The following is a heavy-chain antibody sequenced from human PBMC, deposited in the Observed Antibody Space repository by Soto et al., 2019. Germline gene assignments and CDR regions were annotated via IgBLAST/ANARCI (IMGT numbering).Heavy chain of an antibody. J-gene: IGHJ3*02. CDR1: GFTFSSYA. CDR2: ISGSGGST. V-gene: IGHV3-23*01. Sequence: PGGSLSLSCAASGFTFSSYAMSWVRQAPGKGLEWVSAISGSGGSTYYADSVKGRFTISRDNSKNTLYLQMNSLRAEDTAVYYCAKDSTEYYYDSSGPLGAFDIWGQGTMVTVSS. D-gene: IGHD3-22*01. CDR3: AKDSTEYYYDSSGPLGAFDI.